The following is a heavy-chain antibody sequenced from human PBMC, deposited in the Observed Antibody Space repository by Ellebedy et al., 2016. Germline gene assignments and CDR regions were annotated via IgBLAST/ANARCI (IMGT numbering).Heavy chain of an antibody. CDR1: GNTFLSFG. D-gene: IGHD6-19*01. J-gene: IGHJ6*04. V-gene: IGHV1-18*01. CDR2: ISGRFGHT. Sequence: ASVKVSCXASGNTFLSFGSSWGISWVRQAPGQGLEWMGWISGRFGHTKYARNFQGRVTMTTDTSTSTAYMELRTLKSDDTAVYYCARDIIGVVGTNSHLDVWGTGTTVTVSA. CDR3: ARDIIGVVGTNSHLDV.